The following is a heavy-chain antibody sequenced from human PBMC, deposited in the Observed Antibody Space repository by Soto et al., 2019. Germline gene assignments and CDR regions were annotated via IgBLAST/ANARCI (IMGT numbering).Heavy chain of an antibody. CDR3: ANYCSGGSCYPDAFDF. CDR2: INYSGIT. J-gene: IGHJ3*01. CDR1: GGSISSGGYF. V-gene: IGHV4-31*03. Sequence: QVQLQESGPGLVKPSQTLSLTCTVSGGSISSGGYFWSWVRQHPGKGLEWIGFINYSGITNYNPSFKSRVRLSVDTSKNQFSLKLNSVTAADTAVYYCANYCSGGSCYPDAFDFWGQGTMVTVSS. D-gene: IGHD2-15*01.